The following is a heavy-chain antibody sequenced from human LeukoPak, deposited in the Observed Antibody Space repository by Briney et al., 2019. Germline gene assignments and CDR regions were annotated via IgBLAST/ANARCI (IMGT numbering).Heavy chain of an antibody. CDR1: GFTFSSYG. D-gene: IGHD2-2*01. Sequence: PGGSLRLSCAASGFTFSSYGMHWVRQAPGKGLEWVAVISYDGSNKHYADSVKGRFTISRDNSKNTLYLQMNSLRAEDTAVYYCANSGPSGRYCSSTSCHHNWFDPWGQGTLVTVSS. J-gene: IGHJ5*02. CDR2: ISYDGSNK. V-gene: IGHV3-30*18. CDR3: ANSGPSGRYCSSTSCHHNWFDP.